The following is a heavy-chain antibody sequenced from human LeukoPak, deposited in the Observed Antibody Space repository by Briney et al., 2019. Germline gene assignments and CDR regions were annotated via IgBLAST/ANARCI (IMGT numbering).Heavy chain of an antibody. CDR2: IYSSGSP. Sequence: SETLSLTCSVSGGSMRSYYWSWIRQFPGKGLEWIALIYSSGSPNYNPSLQSRVTISIDMSKSQFSLKLNSVSAADTAVYYCARVWMGRFDPWGQGTLVTVSS. J-gene: IGHJ5*02. CDR1: GGSMRSYY. V-gene: IGHV4-59*01. CDR3: ARVWMGRFDP. D-gene: IGHD5-12*01.